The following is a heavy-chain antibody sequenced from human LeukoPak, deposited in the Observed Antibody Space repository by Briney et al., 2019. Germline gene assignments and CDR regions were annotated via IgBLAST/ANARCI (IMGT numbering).Heavy chain of an antibody. V-gene: IGHV4-34*01. J-gene: IGHJ3*02. CDR1: GGSFSGYY. CDR3: ARPSGDGAFDI. D-gene: IGHD5-24*01. Sequence: SETLSLTCAVYGGSFSGYYWSWIRQPPGKGLEWIGEINHSGSTNYNPSLKSRVTISVDTSKNQFSLKLSSVTAADTAVYYCARPSGDGAFDIWGQGTMVTVSS. CDR2: INHSGST.